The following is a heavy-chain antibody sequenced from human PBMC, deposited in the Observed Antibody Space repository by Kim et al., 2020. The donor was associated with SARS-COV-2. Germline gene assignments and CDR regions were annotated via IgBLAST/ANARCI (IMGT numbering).Heavy chain of an antibody. Sequence: SETLSLTCTVSGGSISSYYWSWIRQPPGKGLEWIGYIYYSGSTNYNPSLKSRVTISVDTSKNQFSLKLSAVTAADTAVYYCARHAEQHASGWPFFDYLGQGTLVTFSS. CDR3: ARHAEQHASGWPFFDY. J-gene: IGHJ4*02. CDR2: IYYSGST. D-gene: IGHD6-19*01. V-gene: IGHV4-59*08. CDR1: GGSISSYY.